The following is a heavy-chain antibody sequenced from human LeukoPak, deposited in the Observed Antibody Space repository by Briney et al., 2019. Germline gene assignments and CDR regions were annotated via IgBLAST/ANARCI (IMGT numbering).Heavy chain of an antibody. CDR1: GYTFTDYY. CDR3: GRDFRDSLDY. Sequence: GASVKASCKASGYTFTDYYIHWLRQAPGQGLEWMGWINPNNGDTNYAQKFQGSVTMTRDTSISTAYMELSRLRSDDTAVYYCGRDFRDSLDYWGQGTLVTVSS. V-gene: IGHV1-2*02. J-gene: IGHJ4*02. CDR2: INPNNGDT.